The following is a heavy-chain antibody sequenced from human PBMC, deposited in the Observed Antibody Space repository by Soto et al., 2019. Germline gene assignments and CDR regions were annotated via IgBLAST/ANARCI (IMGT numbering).Heavy chain of an antibody. D-gene: IGHD3-10*01. CDR3: AKGSGVDI. CDR2: ISYDGSNK. CDR1: GFTFSSYG. J-gene: IGHJ3*02. V-gene: IGHV3-30*18. Sequence: QVQLVESGGGVVQPGRSLRLSCAASGFTFSSYGMHWVRQAPGKGLEWVAIISYDGSNKYYADSVKGRFTISRDNSKNTLYLQMNSLRAEDTAVYYCAKGSGVDIWGQGTMVTVSS.